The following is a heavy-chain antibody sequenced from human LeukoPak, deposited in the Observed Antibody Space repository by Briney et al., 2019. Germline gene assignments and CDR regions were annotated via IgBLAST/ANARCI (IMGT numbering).Heavy chain of an antibody. CDR1: RFTVSSNY. V-gene: IGHV3-53*01. J-gene: IGHJ3*02. CDR3: ARRLYIVRGAFDI. Sequence: PGGSLRLSCAASRFTVSSNYINWVRQAPGKGLEWVSLIYSGGTTYYADSVKGRFTISRDNSKNTVHLQMNNLRAEDTAMYFCARRLYIVRGAFDIWGQGTMVTVSS. D-gene: IGHD2/OR15-2a*01. CDR2: IYSGGTT.